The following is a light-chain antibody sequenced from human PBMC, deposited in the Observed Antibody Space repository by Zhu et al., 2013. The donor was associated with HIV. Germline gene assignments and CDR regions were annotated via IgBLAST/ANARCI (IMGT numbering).Light chain of an antibody. CDR1: QRISSY. CDR2: DAS. J-gene: IGKJ5*01. Sequence: EIVLTQSPATLSLSPGERATLSCRASQRISSYLAWYQQKPGQAPRLLIYDASNRATGIPARFSGSGSGTDFILNISRLEPEDFAVYFCQQYGRSPPNTFGQGTRVEIK. V-gene: IGKV3-11*01. CDR3: QQYGRSPPNT.